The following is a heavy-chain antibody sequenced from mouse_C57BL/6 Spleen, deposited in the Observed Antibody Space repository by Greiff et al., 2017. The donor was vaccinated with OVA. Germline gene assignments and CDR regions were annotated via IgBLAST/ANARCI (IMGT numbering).Heavy chain of an antibody. CDR2: ISSGSSTI. J-gene: IGHJ3*01. V-gene: IGHV5-17*01. CDR3: ARGRRDSSGYVAY. Sequence: EVKVVESGGGLVKPGGSLTLSCAASGFTFSDYGMHWVRQAPEKGLEWVAYISSGSSTIYYADTVKGRFTISRDNAKNTLFLQMTSRRSEDTAMYYCARGRRDSSGYVAYWGQGTLVTVSA. CDR1: GFTFSDYG. D-gene: IGHD3-2*02.